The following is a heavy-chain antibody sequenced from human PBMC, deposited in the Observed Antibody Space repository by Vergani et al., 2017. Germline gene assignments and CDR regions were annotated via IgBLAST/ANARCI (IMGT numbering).Heavy chain of an antibody. CDR3: ARHGPGYYHYYMHV. Sequence: QVQLQQSGAGLLKPSETLSLMCGLYGGLFRGYYWSWIRQSPGKGLEWIGEIDHSGSANYNPSLKTRVIISVDTTKNQFSLKLPSVTAADTAVYYCARHGPGYYHYYMHVWGKGTTVTVSS. J-gene: IGHJ6*03. D-gene: IGHD2-8*01. CDR1: GGLFRGYY. CDR2: IDHSGSA. V-gene: IGHV4-34*02.